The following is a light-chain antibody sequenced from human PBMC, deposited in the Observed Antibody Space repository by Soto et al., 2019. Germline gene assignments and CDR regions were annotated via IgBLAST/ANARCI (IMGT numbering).Light chain of an antibody. Sequence: QSALTQPASVSGSPGQSITISCTGTSSDVGSFNLVSWYQQHPGQAPKLMIYEANNRPSWISNRFSGSKSGNMASLTISGLQAEDEADYYCCSYAGSYTFIFGGGTQLTVL. J-gene: IGLJ2*01. CDR3: CSYAGSYTFI. CDR2: EAN. V-gene: IGLV2-23*01. CDR1: SSDVGSFNL.